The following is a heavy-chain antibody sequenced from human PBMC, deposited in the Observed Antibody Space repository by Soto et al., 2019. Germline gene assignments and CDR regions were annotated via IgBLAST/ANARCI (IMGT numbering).Heavy chain of an antibody. V-gene: IGHV3-30*03. CDR1: GFSFSTYA. D-gene: IGHD1-1*01. J-gene: IGHJ4*02. Sequence: QVPLVESGGGVVQPGRSLRLSCAASGFSFSTYAMHWVRQAPGKGLEWVAVVSYDGSDKYYADSVKGRFTISRDNSKNTLYLQMISLRGDDAAVYYCARDTLAIMTITTEQALDLWGQGTLVTVSS. CDR2: VSYDGSDK. CDR3: ARDTLAIMTITTEQALDL.